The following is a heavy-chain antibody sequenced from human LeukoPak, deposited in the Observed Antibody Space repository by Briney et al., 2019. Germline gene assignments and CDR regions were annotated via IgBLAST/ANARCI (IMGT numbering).Heavy chain of an antibody. CDR2: ISYDGSNK. Sequence: PGGSLRLSCAASGFTFSSYAMHWVRQAPGKGLEGVAVISYDGSNKYYADSVKGRFTISRDNSKNTLYLQMNSLRAEDTAVYYCARDWQQLVRRYFDYWGQGTLVTVSS. CDR1: GFTFSSYA. D-gene: IGHD6-13*01. V-gene: IGHV3-30*04. CDR3: ARDWQQLVRRYFDY. J-gene: IGHJ4*02.